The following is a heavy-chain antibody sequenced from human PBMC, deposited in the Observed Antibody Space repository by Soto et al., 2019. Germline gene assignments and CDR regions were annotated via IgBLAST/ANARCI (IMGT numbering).Heavy chain of an antibody. Sequence: EVQLVESGGDLVQPGGSLRLSCASSGFIFSSHWMRWFRQAPGKGLEWVATINEDGSDKWHVDAVKGRFTISRDNAKKSLYLEMNSLRVEDTSVYYCTRRGSSASDYWGQGTLVTVSS. V-gene: IGHV3-7*01. D-gene: IGHD3-10*01. CDR1: GFIFSSHW. CDR2: INEDGSDK. CDR3: TRRGSSASDY. J-gene: IGHJ4*02.